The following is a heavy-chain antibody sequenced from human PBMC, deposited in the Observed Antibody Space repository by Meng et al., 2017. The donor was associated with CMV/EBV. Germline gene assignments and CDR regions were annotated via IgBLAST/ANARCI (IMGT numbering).Heavy chain of an antibody. J-gene: IGHJ4*02. CDR3: AAGAGGVFSGYFDY. CDR1: GGTFSSYT. V-gene: IGHV1-69*02. Sequence: SVKVSCKASGGTFSSYTISWVRQAPGQGLEGMGRIIPILGIANYAQKFQGRVTITADKSTSTAYMELSSLRSEDTAVYYCAAGAGGVFSGYFDYWGQGTLVTVSS. CDR2: IIPILGIA. D-gene: IGHD2-8*02.